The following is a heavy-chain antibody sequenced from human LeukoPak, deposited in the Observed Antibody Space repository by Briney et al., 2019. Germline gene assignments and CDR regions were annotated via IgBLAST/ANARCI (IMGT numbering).Heavy chain of an antibody. Sequence: PVQPLDSPLAASGSGGSTYYADSVKGRFTISRDNSKNTLYLQMNSLRAEDTAVYHCAKGRRGYCSSTSCSGSYFDYWGQGTLVTVSS. CDR2: ASGSGGST. D-gene: IGHD2-2*01. V-gene: IGHV3-23*01. CDR3: AKGRRGYCSSTSCSGSYFDY. J-gene: IGHJ4*02.